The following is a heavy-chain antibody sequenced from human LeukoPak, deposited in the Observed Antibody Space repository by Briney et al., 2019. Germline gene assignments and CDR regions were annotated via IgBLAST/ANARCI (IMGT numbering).Heavy chain of an antibody. J-gene: IGHJ5*02. CDR1: GGSISSYY. CDR2: FYYSGST. CDR3: TRLLEYCGSTSCLNWFDP. D-gene: IGHD2-2*01. Sequence: SDPLTLTCTVCGGSISSYYWSWLRQPPGKGLEWWAYFYYSGSTNYNPSIKSRVTISVDTSKNQFSLKQSSVTDADTAVYYCTRLLEYCGSTSCLNWFDPWGQGTLVTVSS. V-gene: IGHV4-59*01.